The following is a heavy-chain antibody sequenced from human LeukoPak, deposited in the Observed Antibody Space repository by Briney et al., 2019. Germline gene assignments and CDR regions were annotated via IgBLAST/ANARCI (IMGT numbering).Heavy chain of an antibody. J-gene: IGHJ5*02. CDR2: ISAYNGNT. V-gene: IGHV1-18*01. CDR3: AWCASCYLGWFDP. D-gene: IGHD2-2*01. CDR1: GGTFSSYA. Sequence: GASVKVSCKASGGTFSSYAISWVRQAPGQGLEWMGWISAYNGNTNYAQKLQGRVTMTTDTSTSTAYMELRSLRSDDTAVYYCAWCASCYLGWFDPWGQGTLVTVSS.